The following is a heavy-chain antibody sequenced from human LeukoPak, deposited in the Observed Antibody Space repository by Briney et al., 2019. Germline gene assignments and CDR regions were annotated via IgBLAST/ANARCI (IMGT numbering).Heavy chain of an antibody. CDR2: ISGSGGST. CDR1: GFTFSSYA. D-gene: IGHD2-21*02. Sequence: GGSLRLSCAASGFTFSSYAMSWVRQAPGKGLEGVSAISGSGGSTYYADSVKGRFTISRDNSKNTLYLQMNSLRAEDTAVYYCAKGLTAVPTHLDYWGQGTLVTVSS. CDR3: AKGLTAVPTHLDY. J-gene: IGHJ4*02. V-gene: IGHV3-23*01.